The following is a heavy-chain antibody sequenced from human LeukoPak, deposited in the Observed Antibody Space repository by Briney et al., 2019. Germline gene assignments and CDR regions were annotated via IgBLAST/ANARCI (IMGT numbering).Heavy chain of an antibody. Sequence: PSETLSLTCSVSGGSLSSYYWIWTRQPPGKGLEYIGYIFYSGQTNYNPSLKNRVTISVDTSKNQFSLKLSSVTAADTAVYYCARHLIPAYCGGDCYDAFDIWGQGTMVTVSS. D-gene: IGHD2-21*02. CDR3: ARHLIPAYCGGDCYDAFDI. J-gene: IGHJ3*02. CDR2: IFYSGQT. V-gene: IGHV4-59*08. CDR1: GGSLSSYY.